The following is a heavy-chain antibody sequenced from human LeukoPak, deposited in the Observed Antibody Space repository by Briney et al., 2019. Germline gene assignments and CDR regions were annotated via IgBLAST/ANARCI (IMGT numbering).Heavy chain of an antibody. CDR1: GFTFSSYA. D-gene: IGHD3-22*01. J-gene: IGHJ4*02. V-gene: IGHV3-30*04. CDR3: ARAPGTMIVVDY. CDR2: TSFDGSDN. Sequence: GRSLRLSCAASGFTFSSYAMHWVRQAPGKGLKGVAVTSFDGSDNYYADSVKGRFTISRDNSKNTLYLQMNSLRPDDTAVYYCARAPGTMIVVDYWGQGTLVTVSS.